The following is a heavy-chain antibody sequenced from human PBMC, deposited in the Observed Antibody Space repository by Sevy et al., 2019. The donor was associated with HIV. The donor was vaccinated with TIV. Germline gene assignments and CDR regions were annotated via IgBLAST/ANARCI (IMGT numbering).Heavy chain of an antibody. J-gene: IGHJ2*01. Sequence: SETLSLTCAVYVGSFSNYYWTWIRQPPGKGLEWIGEINHSGSTNYNPSLKSRVTMSVDTSKSQFSLKLSSVTAADTAIYYCARGGERVIPSPVLGLGPWTKYWYFDLWGRGTLVTVS. CDR2: INHSGST. CDR1: VGSFSNYY. CDR3: ARGGERVIPSPVLGLGPWTKYWYFDL. D-gene: IGHD3-16*02. V-gene: IGHV4-34*01.